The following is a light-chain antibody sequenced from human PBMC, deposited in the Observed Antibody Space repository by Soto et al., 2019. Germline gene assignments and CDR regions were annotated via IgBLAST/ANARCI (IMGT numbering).Light chain of an antibody. Sequence: QSVLTLPASVSGSPGQSITISCTGTSSDVGAYNYVSWFQQHPGKAPTLIISEVSNRPSGVSNRFSGSKSGNAASLTISGLQAEDEADYFCCSFTTDWTHVFGTGTKVTVL. CDR2: EVS. CDR3: CSFTTDWTHV. V-gene: IGLV2-14*01. J-gene: IGLJ1*01. CDR1: SSDVGAYNY.